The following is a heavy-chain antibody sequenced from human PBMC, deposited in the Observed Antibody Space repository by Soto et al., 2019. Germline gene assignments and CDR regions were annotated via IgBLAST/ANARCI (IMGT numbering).Heavy chain of an antibody. V-gene: IGHV4-39*01. J-gene: IGHJ3*02. Sequence: SETLSLTCTVSGGSISSSSYYWGWIRQPPGKGLEWLGSIYYSGSTYYNPSLKSRVTISVDTSKNQFSLKLSSVTAADTAVYYCARQREYSGYEGDAFDIWGQGTMDTVSS. CDR3: ARQREYSGYEGDAFDI. D-gene: IGHD5-12*01. CDR2: IYYSGST. CDR1: GGSISSSSYY.